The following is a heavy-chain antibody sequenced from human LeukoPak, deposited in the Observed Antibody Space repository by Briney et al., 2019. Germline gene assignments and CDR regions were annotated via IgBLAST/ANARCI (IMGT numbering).Heavy chain of an antibody. CDR1: GYTFTSYG. CDR2: ISAYNGNT. Sequence: ASVKVSCKASGYTFTSYGISWVRQAPGQGLEGMGWISAYNGNTNYAQKLQGRVTMTTDTYTSTAYMELRSLRSDDTAVYYCARVRYYYDSSGYYFDYWGQGTLVTVSS. J-gene: IGHJ4*02. D-gene: IGHD3-22*01. V-gene: IGHV1-18*01. CDR3: ARVRYYYDSSGYYFDY.